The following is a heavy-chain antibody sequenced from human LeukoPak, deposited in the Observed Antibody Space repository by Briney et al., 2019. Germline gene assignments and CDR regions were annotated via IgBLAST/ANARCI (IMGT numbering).Heavy chain of an antibody. CDR3: ARVRVMTSTPLPFDY. CDR2: VYHEGST. J-gene: IGHJ4*02. V-gene: IGHV4-4*02. D-gene: IGHD2-21*02. CDR1: GVSINTNYW. Sequence: SETLSLTCAVSGVSINTNYWWTWVRQTPGKGLEWIGEVYHEGSTNYNPSLKSRVTISIDKSKRHFSLKMRSVTAADTAVYYCARVRVMTSTPLPFDYWGQGTRVTVSS.